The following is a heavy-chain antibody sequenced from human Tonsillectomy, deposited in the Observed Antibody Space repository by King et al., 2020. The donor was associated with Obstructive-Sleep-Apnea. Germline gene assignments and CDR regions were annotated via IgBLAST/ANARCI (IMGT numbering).Heavy chain of an antibody. J-gene: IGHJ4*02. D-gene: IGHD3-3*01. CDR3: VKDGDYDFWSGYYYFDY. CDR2: ISSNGGST. Sequence: QLVQSGGGLVQPGGSLRLSCSASGFTFSSYAMHWVRQAPGKGLEYVSAISSNGGSTYYADSVKGRFTISRDNSKNTLYLQMSSLIAEDTAVYYCVKDGDYDFWSGYYYFDYWGQGTLVTVSS. V-gene: IGHV3-64D*09. CDR1: GFTFSSYA.